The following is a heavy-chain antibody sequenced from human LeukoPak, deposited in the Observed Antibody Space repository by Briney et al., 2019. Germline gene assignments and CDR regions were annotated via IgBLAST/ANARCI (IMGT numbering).Heavy chain of an antibody. J-gene: IGHJ4*02. CDR1: GFTFSDYY. Sequence: GGSLRLSCAASGFTFSDYYMSWIRQAPGKGLEWVSYISSSGSTIYYADSVKGRFTISRDNAKNSLYLQMNSLRAEDTAVYYCAKRHDSNGPTGYFDFWGQGILVTVSS. V-gene: IGHV3-11*01. CDR2: ISSSGSTI. D-gene: IGHD3-22*01. CDR3: AKRHDSNGPTGYFDF.